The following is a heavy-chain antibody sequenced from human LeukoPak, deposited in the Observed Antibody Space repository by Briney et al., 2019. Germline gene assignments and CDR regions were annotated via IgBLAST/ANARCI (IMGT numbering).Heavy chain of an antibody. Sequence: SETLSLTCAVYGGSFSGYYWSWIRQPPGKGLEWIGEINHSGSTNYNPSLKSRVTISVDTSKNQFSLKLSSVTAADTAVYYCAGFWSGYPNYYHYMDVWGKGTTVTVSS. V-gene: IGHV4-34*01. CDR2: INHSGST. J-gene: IGHJ6*03. D-gene: IGHD3-3*01. CDR3: AGFWSGYPNYYHYMDV. CDR1: GGSFSGYY.